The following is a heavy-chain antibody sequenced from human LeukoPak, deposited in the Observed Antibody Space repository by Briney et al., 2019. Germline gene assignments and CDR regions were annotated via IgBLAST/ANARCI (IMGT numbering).Heavy chain of an antibody. Sequence: AVKVSYKDSGGTFNSYAISWVGQAPGKGREWMGGIIPIFGTANYAQKFQGRVTITADESTSTAYMELSSLRSEDTAVYYCARDSDPTYSYGTSDAFDIWGQGTMVTVSS. CDR2: IIPIFGTA. V-gene: IGHV1-69*01. CDR3: ARDSDPTYSYGTSDAFDI. CDR1: GGTFNSYA. D-gene: IGHD5-18*01. J-gene: IGHJ3*02.